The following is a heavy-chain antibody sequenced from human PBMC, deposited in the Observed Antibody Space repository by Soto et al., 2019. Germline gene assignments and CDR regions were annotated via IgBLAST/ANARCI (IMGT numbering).Heavy chain of an antibody. Sequence: VQLVESGGGLVKPGGSLRLSCAASGFTFSDYYMSWIRQAPGKGLEWVSYISSSGSTIYYADSVKGRFTISRDNAKNSLYLQMNSLRAEDTAVYYCATTSGDDGDYMMDDAFDIWGQGTMVTVSS. CDR2: ISSSGSTI. CDR1: GFTFSDYY. D-gene: IGHD4-17*01. V-gene: IGHV3-11*01. J-gene: IGHJ3*02. CDR3: ATTSGDDGDYMMDDAFDI.